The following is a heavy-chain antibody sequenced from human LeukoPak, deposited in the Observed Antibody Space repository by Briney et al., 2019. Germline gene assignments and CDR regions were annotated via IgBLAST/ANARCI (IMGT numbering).Heavy chain of an antibody. CDR2: ISYDGSNK. D-gene: IGHD6-25*01. Sequence: PGRSLRLSCAASGFTFSSYGMHWVRQAPGKGLEWVALISYDGSNKYYADSVKGRFTISRDNSKDTLYLQMNSLRPEDTAVYYCAKDRYSSGGNYFDYWGQGALVTVSS. CDR3: AKDRYSSGGNYFDY. J-gene: IGHJ4*02. CDR1: GFTFSSYG. V-gene: IGHV3-30*18.